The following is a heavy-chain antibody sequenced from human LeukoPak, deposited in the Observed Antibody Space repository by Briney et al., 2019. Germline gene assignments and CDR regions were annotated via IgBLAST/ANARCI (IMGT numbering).Heavy chain of an antibody. V-gene: IGHV1-2*02. CDR1: GYTFTGYY. D-gene: IGHD5-12*01. CDR2: INPNSGGT. J-gene: IGHJ5*02. CDR3: ARDSGYSGYDSWFDP. Sequence: ASVKVSCKASGYTFTGYYMHWVRQAPGQGLEWMGWINPNSGGTNYAQKFQGRVTMTGDTSISTAYMELSRLRSDDTAVYYCARDSGYSGYDSWFDPWGQGTLVTVSS.